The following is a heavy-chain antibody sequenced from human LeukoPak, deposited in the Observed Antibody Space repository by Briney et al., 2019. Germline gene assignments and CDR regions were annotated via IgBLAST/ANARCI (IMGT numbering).Heavy chain of an antibody. CDR3: AKSDCSFTSCYDNYYYGMDV. CDR1: GYTFTAYY. D-gene: IGHD2-2*01. Sequence: ASVKVSCKASGYTFTAYYMHWVRQAPGQGLEWMGWVNPDSGGTNYAQNFQGRVTMTRDTSISTADMELSRLRSDDTAVYYCAKSDCSFTSCYDNYYYGMDVWGQGTTVTVSS. J-gene: IGHJ6*02. CDR2: VNPDSGGT. V-gene: IGHV1-2*02.